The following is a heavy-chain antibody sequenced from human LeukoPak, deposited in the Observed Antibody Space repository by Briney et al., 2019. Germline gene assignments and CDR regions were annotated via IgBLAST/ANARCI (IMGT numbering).Heavy chain of an antibody. V-gene: IGHV3-23*01. D-gene: IGHD3-3*01. CDR3: ARDLVHTIFGEYYYYGMDV. CDR2: ISASGDAT. CDR1: GFTFNTYA. Sequence: PGGSLRLSCVTSGFTFNTYAMTWVRQAPGKGLEWVSVISASGDATNYADSVKGRFTISRDNSKNTLYLQMNSLRAEDTAVYYCARDLVHTIFGEYYYYGMDVWGQGTTVTVSS. J-gene: IGHJ6*02.